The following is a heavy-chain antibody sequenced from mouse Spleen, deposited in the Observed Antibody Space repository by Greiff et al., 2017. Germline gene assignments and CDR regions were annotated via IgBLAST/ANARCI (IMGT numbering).Heavy chain of an antibody. J-gene: IGHJ1*01. V-gene: IGHV1-59*01. D-gene: IGHD2-14*01. Sequence: QVQLQQPGAELVRPGTSVKLSCKASGYTFTSYWMHWVKQRPGQGLEWIGVIDPSDSYTNYNQKFKGKATLTVDTSSSTAYMQLSSLTSEDSAVYYCASDYYRNWYFDVWGAGTTVTVSS. CDR2: IDPSDSYT. CDR1: GYTFTSYW. CDR3: ASDYYRNWYFDV.